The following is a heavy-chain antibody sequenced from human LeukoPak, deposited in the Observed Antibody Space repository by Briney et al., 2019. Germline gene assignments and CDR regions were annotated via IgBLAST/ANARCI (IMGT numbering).Heavy chain of an antibody. CDR3: ARSEHSSSSFDY. CDR1: GFTFSSYW. Sequence: PGGSLRLSCAASGFTFSSYWMHWVRQAPGKGLVWVSRIKSDGSSTTYADSVKGRFTISRDNAKNTLYLQMNSLRAEDTAIYHCARSEHSSSSFDYWGQGTLVTVSS. J-gene: IGHJ4*02. CDR2: IKSDGSST. D-gene: IGHD6-6*01. V-gene: IGHV3-74*01.